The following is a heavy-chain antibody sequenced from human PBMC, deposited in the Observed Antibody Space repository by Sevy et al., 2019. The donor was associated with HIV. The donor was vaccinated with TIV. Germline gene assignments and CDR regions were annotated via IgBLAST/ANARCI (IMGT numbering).Heavy chain of an antibody. J-gene: IGHJ3*02. CDR1: GGTFSSYA. CDR2: IIPIFGTA. Sequence: ASVKVSCKASGGTFSSYAISWVRQAPGQGLEWIGGIIPIFGTANYAQKFQGRVTITADESTSTAYMELSSLRSEDTAVYYCARDKGGYAPDAFDIWGQGTMVTVSS. D-gene: IGHD5-12*01. V-gene: IGHV1-69*13. CDR3: ARDKGGYAPDAFDI.